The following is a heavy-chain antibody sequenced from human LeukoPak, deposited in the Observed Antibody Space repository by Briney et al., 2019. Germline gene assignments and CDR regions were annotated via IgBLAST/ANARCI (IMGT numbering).Heavy chain of an antibody. CDR3: ARVRRELRNWFDP. J-gene: IGHJ5*02. D-gene: IGHD1-26*01. V-gene: IGHV4-39*07. CDR2: IYYSGST. Sequence: MASETLSLTCTVSGGSISSSSYYWGWIRQPPGKGLEWIGSIYYSGSTYYNPSLKSRVTISVDTSKNQFSLKLSSVTAADTAVYYCARVRRELRNWFDPWGQGTLVTVSS. CDR1: GGSISSSSYY.